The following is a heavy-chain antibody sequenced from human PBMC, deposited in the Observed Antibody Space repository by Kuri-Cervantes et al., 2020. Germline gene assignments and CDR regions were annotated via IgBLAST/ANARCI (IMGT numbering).Heavy chain of an antibody. J-gene: IGHJ3*02. CDR3: ARGYFDWLSFGDAFDI. Sequence: GESLKISCAASGFTFSSYAMHWVRQAPGQRLEWMGWINAGNGNTKYSQKFQGRVTITRDTSASTAYMELSSLRSEDTAVYYCARGYFDWLSFGDAFDIWGQGTMVTVSS. V-gene: IGHV1-3*01. CDR1: GFTFSSYA. CDR2: INAGNGNT. D-gene: IGHD3-9*01.